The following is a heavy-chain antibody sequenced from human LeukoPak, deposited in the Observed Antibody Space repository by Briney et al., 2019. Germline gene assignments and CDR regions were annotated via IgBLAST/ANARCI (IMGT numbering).Heavy chain of an antibody. CDR3: VREFGGSYYDILTGYSYYFDY. Sequence: SVKVSCKASGGTFSSYAISWVRQAPGQGLEWMGRIIPILGIANYAQKFQGRVTITADKSTSTAYMELRSLRSDDTAVYYCVREFGGSYYDILTGYSYYFDYWGQGTLVTVSS. CDR1: GGTFSSYA. D-gene: IGHD3-9*01. CDR2: IIPILGIA. V-gene: IGHV1-69*04. J-gene: IGHJ4*02.